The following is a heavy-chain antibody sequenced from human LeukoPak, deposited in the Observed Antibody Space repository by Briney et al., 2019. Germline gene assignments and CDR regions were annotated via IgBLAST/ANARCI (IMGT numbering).Heavy chain of an antibody. D-gene: IGHD6-6*01. J-gene: IGHJ4*02. CDR2: INPNSGGT. Sequence: ASVKVSCKASGYTFTGYYMHWVRQAPGQGLEWMGWINPNSGGTNYAQKFQGRVTMTRDTSISTAYMELSRLRSDDTAVYYCARDLNYSSYPDYWGQGTPVTVSS. CDR3: ARDLNYSSYPDY. CDR1: GYTFTGYY. V-gene: IGHV1-2*02.